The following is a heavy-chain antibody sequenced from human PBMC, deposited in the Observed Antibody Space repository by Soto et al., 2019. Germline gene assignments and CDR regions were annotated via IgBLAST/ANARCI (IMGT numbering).Heavy chain of an antibody. CDR3: ARAAWELLGGSTTGYGMDV. Sequence: SETLSLTCTVSGGSISSYYWSWIRQPPGKGLEWIGYIYYSGSTNYNPSLKSRVTISVDTSKNQFSLKLSSVTAADTLVYYCARAAWELLGGSTTGYGMDVWGQGPTATVS. CDR2: IYYSGST. CDR1: GGSISSYY. J-gene: IGHJ6*02. V-gene: IGHV4-59*01. D-gene: IGHD1-26*01.